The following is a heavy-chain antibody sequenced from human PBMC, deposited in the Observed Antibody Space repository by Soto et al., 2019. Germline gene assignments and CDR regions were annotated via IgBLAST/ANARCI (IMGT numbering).Heavy chain of an antibody. V-gene: IGHV1-69*13. J-gene: IGHJ6*02. CDR2: SIPIFGTA. CDR3: ARGRGYSGDDHYYYFGMGV. CDR1: GGTFNNYP. Sequence: GASVKVSCKASGGTFNNYPITWVRQAPGEGLEWMGGSIPIFGTANYAQKFQGRVTISVDESTSTAYMELSSLRSEDTAVYYCARGRGYSGDDHYYYFGMGVWGQGTTVTVSS. D-gene: IGHD5-12*01.